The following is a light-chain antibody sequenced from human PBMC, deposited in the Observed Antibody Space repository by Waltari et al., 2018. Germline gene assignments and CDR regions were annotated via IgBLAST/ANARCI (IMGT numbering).Light chain of an antibody. CDR2: VNSDGSN. CDR3: QAWGTYTLGM. J-gene: IGLJ3*02. V-gene: IGLV4-69*01. Sequence: QPVLTQSPSASAPLGASVKLTCTLSSGHSSYTVAWHQQKAQKRPQFLMKVNSDGSNTKGDGGFDRISGSRSGAERYLTISSRQVEDEADYFCQAWGTYTLGMFVGGTKLTV. CDR1: SGHSSYT.